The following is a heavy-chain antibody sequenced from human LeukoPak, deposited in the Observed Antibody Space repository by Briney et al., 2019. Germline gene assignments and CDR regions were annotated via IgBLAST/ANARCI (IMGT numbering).Heavy chain of an antibody. CDR3: ARTAGVVGLQTHDY. CDR2: IYYSGDT. D-gene: IGHD1-26*01. J-gene: IGHJ4*02. Sequence: SETLSLTCTVSGGSISSRSYYWGWIRQPPGKGLEWIANIYYSGDTYYNPSLKSRVTISVDTSKNQFSLKLSSVTAADTAVYYCARTAGVVGLQTHDYWGQGTLVTVSS. CDR1: GGSISSRSYY. V-gene: IGHV4-39*07.